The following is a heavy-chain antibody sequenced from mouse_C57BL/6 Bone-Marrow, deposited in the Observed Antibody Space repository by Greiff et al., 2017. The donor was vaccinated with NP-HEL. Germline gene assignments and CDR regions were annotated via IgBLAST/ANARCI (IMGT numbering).Heavy chain of an antibody. V-gene: IGHV1-22*01. Sequence: VQLQQSGPELVKPGASVKMSCKASGYTFTDYNMHWVKQSHGKSLEWIGYINPNNGGTSYNQKFKGKATLTVNKSSSTAYMGLRSLTSEDSAVYYCARYYGYDVGFAYWGQGTLVTVSA. CDR3: ARYYGYDVGFAY. CDR1: GYTFTDYN. J-gene: IGHJ3*01. CDR2: INPNNGGT. D-gene: IGHD2-2*01.